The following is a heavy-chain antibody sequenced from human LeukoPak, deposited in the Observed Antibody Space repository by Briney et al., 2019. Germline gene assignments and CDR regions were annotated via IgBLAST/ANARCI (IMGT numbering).Heavy chain of an antibody. D-gene: IGHD4-17*01. CDR3: ARDGVNYGDYPIGY. CDR2: INPNSGGT. Sequence: GASVKVSCKASGYTFNGFYLHWVRQAPGQGLEWMGWINPNSGGTNYAQKLQGRVTMTTDTSTSTAYMELRSLRSDDTAVYYCARDGVNYGDYPIGYWGQGTLVTVSS. CDR1: GYTFNGFY. V-gene: IGHV1-2*02. J-gene: IGHJ4*02.